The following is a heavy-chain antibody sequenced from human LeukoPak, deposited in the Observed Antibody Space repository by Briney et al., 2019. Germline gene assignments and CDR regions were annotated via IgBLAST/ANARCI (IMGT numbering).Heavy chain of an antibody. J-gene: IGHJ4*02. CDR3: ARGYRGYSYGYKYDY. CDR2: IYYSGST. D-gene: IGHD5-18*01. V-gene: IGHV4-39*01. CDR1: GGSISSSSYY. Sequence: SETLSLTCTVSGGSISSSSYYWGWIRQPPGKGLEWIGSIYYSGSTYYNPSLKSRVTISVDPSKNQFSLKLSSVTAADTAVYYCARGYRGYSYGYKYDYWGQGTLVTVSS.